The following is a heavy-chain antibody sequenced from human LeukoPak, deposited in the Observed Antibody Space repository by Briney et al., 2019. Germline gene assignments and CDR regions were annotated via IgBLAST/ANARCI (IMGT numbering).Heavy chain of an antibody. D-gene: IGHD3-22*01. J-gene: IGHJ3*01. CDR1: GYTFIHYW. Sequence: GESLKISCQTSGYTFIHYWISWVRQVPGKGLEWMGRIDPSDSYTTSGPAFEGHLSISAGRSLNTSYPQWSGLKASDTAMYFCARHGPTYFYDSSGVDVWGRGTMVIVSS. CDR2: IDPSDSYT. CDR3: ARHGPTYFYDSSGVDV. V-gene: IGHV5-10-1*01.